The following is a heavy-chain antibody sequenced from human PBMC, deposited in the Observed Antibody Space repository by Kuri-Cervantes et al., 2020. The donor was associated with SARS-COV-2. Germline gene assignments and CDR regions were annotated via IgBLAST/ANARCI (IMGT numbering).Heavy chain of an antibody. CDR3: AKDHRYSSSSGVGYFDS. Sequence: GESLKISCAASGFTFSSYSMNWVRQAPGKGLEWVAFIRYDGQSKYYADSVKGRLTISRDSSKDTLYLQMNSLRTDDTAFYYCAKDHRYSSSSGVGYFDSWGQGTLVTVSS. V-gene: IGHV3-30*02. CDR1: GFTFSSYS. D-gene: IGHD6-6*01. CDR2: IRYDGQSK. J-gene: IGHJ4*02.